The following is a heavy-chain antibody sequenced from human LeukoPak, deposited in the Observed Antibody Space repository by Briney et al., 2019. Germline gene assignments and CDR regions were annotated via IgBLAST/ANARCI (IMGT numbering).Heavy chain of an antibody. CDR2: INPDGSTT. CDR1: GFTFSNYW. D-gene: IGHD6-13*01. V-gene: IGHV3-74*01. J-gene: IGHJ6*03. Sequence: SGGSLRLSCAASGFTFSNYWMHWVRQDPGKVLVWVSFINPDGSTTNYADSVKGRFTISRDNAKNSLYLQMNSLRAEDTAVYYCAREGRWDYYYYMDVWGKGTTVTVSS. CDR3: AREGRWDYYYYMDV.